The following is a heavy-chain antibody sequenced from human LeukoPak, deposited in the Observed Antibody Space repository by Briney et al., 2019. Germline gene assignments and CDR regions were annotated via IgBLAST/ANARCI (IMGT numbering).Heavy chain of an antibody. D-gene: IGHD3-3*01. V-gene: IGHV4-30-4*01. CDR2: IYYSGST. CDR1: GGSISSGDYY. J-gene: IGHJ4*02. CDR3: AREFVAYYDFWCGYYTGYFDY. Sequence: SETLSLTCTVSGGSISSGDYYWSWIRQPPGKGLEWIGYIYYSGSTYYNPSLKSRVTISVDTSKNQFSLKLSSVTAADTAVYYCAREFVAYYDFWCGYYTGYFDYWGQGTLVTVSS.